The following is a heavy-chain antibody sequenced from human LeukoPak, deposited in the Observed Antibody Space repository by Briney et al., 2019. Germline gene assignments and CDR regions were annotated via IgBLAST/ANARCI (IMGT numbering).Heavy chain of an antibody. D-gene: IGHD3-22*01. CDR1: GGSFSGFY. Sequence: SETLSLTCAVYGGSFSGFYWSWIRQPPGKGLEWIGEINHSGSTNYNPSLKSRVTISVDTSKNQFSLKLSSVTAADTAVYYCARGVIVVVNQTPRFDYWGQGTLVTVSS. V-gene: IGHV4-34*01. CDR2: INHSGST. J-gene: IGHJ4*02. CDR3: ARGVIVVVNQTPRFDY.